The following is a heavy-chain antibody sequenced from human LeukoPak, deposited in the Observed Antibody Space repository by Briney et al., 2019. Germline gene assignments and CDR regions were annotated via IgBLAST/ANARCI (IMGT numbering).Heavy chain of an antibody. D-gene: IGHD3-9*01. J-gene: IGHJ4*02. V-gene: IGHV4-39*07. CDR1: GGSISSSSYY. CDR3: ANSYDILTGDDY. Sequence: SETLSLTCTVSGGSISSSSYYWGWVRQPPGKGLEWIGSIYYSRSTYYNPSLKSRLTIPVDTSKNQFSLKLSSVTAADTAVYYCANSYDILTGDDYWGQGTLVTVSS. CDR2: IYYSRST.